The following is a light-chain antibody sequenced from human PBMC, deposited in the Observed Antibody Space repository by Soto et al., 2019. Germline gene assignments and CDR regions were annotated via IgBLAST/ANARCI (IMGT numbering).Light chain of an antibody. Sequence: DIQMTQSPSTLPASVGDRVTITCRASQSISNLLAWYQQKPGTVPKVLIYHASNLQSGVPSRFSGSGSGTEFTLTISSLQPDDFATYYCQQYNSYSWTFGQGTKVDIK. V-gene: IGKV1-5*01. CDR2: HAS. CDR1: QSISNL. CDR3: QQYNSYSWT. J-gene: IGKJ1*01.